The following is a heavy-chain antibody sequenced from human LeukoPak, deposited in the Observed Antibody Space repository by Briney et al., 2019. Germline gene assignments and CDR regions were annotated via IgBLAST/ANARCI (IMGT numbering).Heavy chain of an antibody. CDR2: INSDGNTI. Sequence: PGGSLRLSCAASGFSFSSFEMNWVRLTPGKGLEWLSYINSDGNTIYYADSVKGRFTISRDNAKNSLYLQMNSLRAEDTAVYYCARRRIAAAGTGYNWFDPWGQGTLVTVSS. CDR3: ARRRIAAAGTGYNWFDP. D-gene: IGHD6-13*01. J-gene: IGHJ5*02. V-gene: IGHV3-48*03. CDR1: GFSFSSFE.